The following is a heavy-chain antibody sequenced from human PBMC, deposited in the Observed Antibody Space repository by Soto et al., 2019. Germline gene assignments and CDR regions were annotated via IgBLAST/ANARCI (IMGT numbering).Heavy chain of an antibody. CDR1: GYTFTSYG. V-gene: IGHV1-18*01. CDR2: ISAYNGYT. Sequence: QVQLVQSGAEVKKPGASVKVSCKASGYTFTSYGITWVRQAPGQGLEWMGWISAYNGYTDYAQNLQGRVTMTTDTTTSTVYMDLRSLRFDDTAVYYCARVASSGHSTFDYWGQGTLVTVSS. J-gene: IGHJ4*02. D-gene: IGHD6-19*01. CDR3: ARVASSGHSTFDY.